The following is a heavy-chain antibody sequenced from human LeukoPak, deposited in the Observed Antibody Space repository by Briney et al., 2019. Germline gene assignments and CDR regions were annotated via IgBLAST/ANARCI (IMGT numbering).Heavy chain of an antibody. J-gene: IGHJ6*03. D-gene: IGHD6-13*01. Sequence: PSETLSLTFTVSGGSISSSSYYWGWIRRPPGKGLEWIGSIYYSGSTYYNPSLKSRVTISVDTSKNQFSLKLSSVTAADTAVYYCARDRIAASEVFMDVWGRGTTVTVSS. CDR2: IYYSGST. V-gene: IGHV4-39*07. CDR1: GGSISSSSYY. CDR3: ARDRIAASEVFMDV.